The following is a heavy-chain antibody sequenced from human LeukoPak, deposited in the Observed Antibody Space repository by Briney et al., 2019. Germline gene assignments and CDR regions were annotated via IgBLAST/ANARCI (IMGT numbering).Heavy chain of an antibody. V-gene: IGHV1-69*04. J-gene: IGHJ6*02. CDR3: ARAGYNQASHYYYGMDV. CDR1: GGTFSSYA. CDR2: IIPILGIA. D-gene: IGHD5-24*01. Sequence: GASVKVSCKASGGTFSSYAIGWVRQAPGQGLEWMGRIIPILGIANYAQKFQGRVTITADKSTSTAYMELSSLRSEDTAVYYCARAGYNQASHYYYGMDVWGQGTTVTVSS.